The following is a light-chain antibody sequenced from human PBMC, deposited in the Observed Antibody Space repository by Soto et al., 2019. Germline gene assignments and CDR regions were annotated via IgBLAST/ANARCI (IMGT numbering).Light chain of an antibody. CDR3: ASYTSGTPWV. CDR2: DVT. V-gene: IGLV2-14*03. CDR1: SSDVGGYTY. Sequence: QSVLTQPASVSGSPGQSITISCTGTSSDVGGYTYVSWYQHHPGKAPKLMIYDVTNRPSGVSNRFSGSKSGNTASLTISGLQAEDEADYYCASYTSGTPWVFGGGTKLTVL. J-gene: IGLJ3*02.